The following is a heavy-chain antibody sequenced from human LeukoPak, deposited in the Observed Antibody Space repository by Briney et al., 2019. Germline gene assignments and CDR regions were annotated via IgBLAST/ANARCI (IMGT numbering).Heavy chain of an antibody. Sequence: GGSLRLSCAASGFTFDDYAMHWVRPAPGKGLEWVSGLSGSGGNIYYADSVKGRFTISRDNSKNTLYLQMNSLRADDTAVYYCAREGGYRPMDYWGQGTLVTVSS. CDR1: GFTFDDYA. CDR2: LSGSGGNI. CDR3: AREGGYRPMDY. J-gene: IGHJ4*02. V-gene: IGHV3-23*01. D-gene: IGHD5-18*01.